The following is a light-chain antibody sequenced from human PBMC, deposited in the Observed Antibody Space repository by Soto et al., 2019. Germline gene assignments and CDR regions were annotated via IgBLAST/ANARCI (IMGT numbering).Light chain of an antibody. CDR1: QSISTW. J-gene: IGKJ1*01. V-gene: IGKV1-5*03. CDR2: KAS. CDR3: QHYACYPWT. Sequence: DIQMTQSPSTLSAFVGDRVTITCRASQSISTWLAWYQQKPGKAPNLLIYKASSLESGLPSRFSGSGSGTAFTVTISSLPPDEFETYYWQHYACYPWTVGQGAKVEGK.